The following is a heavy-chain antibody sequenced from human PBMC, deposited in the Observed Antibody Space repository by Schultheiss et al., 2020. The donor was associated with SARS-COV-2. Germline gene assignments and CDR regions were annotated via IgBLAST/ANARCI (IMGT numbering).Heavy chain of an antibody. CDR3: ARVSGLGFDP. CDR2: ISSSSSYI. J-gene: IGHJ5*02. D-gene: IGHD6-25*01. V-gene: IGHV3-21*01. Sequence: GGSLRLSCAASGFTFDDYAMHWVRQAPGKGLEWVSSISSSSSYIYYADSVKGRFTISRDNAKNSLYLQMNSLRAEDTAVYYCARVSGLGFDPWGQGTLVTVSS. CDR1: GFTFDDYA.